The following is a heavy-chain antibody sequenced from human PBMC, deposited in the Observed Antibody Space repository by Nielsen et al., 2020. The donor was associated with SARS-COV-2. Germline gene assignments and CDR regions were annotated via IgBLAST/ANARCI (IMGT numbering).Heavy chain of an antibody. CDR2: IRDKANSYTT. V-gene: IGHV3-72*01. CDR1: GFTFSDHY. CDR3: TRGASSAAAAYYYGLDV. D-gene: IGHD6-25*01. Sequence: LSLTCAASGFTFSDHYMDWVRQAPGKGLEWVARIRDKANSYTTEYDASVKGRFTFSRDDSKNSVYLQMNSLKTEDTAVYYCTRGASSAAAAYYYGLDVWGQGTTVTVSS. J-gene: IGHJ6*02.